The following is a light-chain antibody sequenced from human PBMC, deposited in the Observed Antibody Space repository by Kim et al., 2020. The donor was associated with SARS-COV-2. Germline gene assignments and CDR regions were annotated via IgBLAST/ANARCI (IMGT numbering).Light chain of an antibody. V-gene: IGKV1-9*01. Sequence: DIQLTQSPSFLSASVGDRVTITCRASQGISSYLAWYQQKPGKAPKLLIYAASTLQSGVPSRFSGSGSGTEFTLTINSLQPEDFATYFCQQLNSYPRLTFGGGTKLE. CDR2: AAS. J-gene: IGKJ4*01. CDR3: QQLNSYPRLT. CDR1: QGISSY.